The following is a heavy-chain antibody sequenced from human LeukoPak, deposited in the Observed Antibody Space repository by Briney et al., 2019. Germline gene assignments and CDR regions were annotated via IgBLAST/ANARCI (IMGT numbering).Heavy chain of an antibody. CDR3: AKDFESECYSYFDY. CDR1: GFTFSSYA. D-gene: IGHD2-15*01. V-gene: IGHV3-23*01. CDR2: ISGGGVST. J-gene: IGHJ4*02. Sequence: GGSLRLSCAASGFTFSSYAMNWVRQAPGKGLEWVSTISGGGVSTYYADSVRGRFTISRDISKNTVYLQMSSLRGEDTAVYYCAKDFESECYSYFDYWGQGTLVTVSS.